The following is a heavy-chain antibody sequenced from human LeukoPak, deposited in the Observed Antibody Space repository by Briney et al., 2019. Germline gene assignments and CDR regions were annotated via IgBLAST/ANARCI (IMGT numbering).Heavy chain of an antibody. D-gene: IGHD2-2*01. J-gene: IGHJ1*01. V-gene: IGHV4-34*01. CDR3: ARGRGYIVVVPAATAYFQH. CDR1: GGSFSGYY. Sequence: SETLSLTCAVYGGSFSGYYWRWIRQPPGKGLEWMGEINHSGSTNYNPSLKSRVTISVDTSKNQFSLKLSSVTAADTAEYYGARGRGYIVVVPAATAYFQHWGQGTLVTVSS. CDR2: INHSGST.